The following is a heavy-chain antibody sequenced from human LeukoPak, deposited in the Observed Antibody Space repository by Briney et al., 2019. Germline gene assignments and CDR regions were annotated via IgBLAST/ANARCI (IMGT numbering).Heavy chain of an antibody. CDR3: ARDLASGFDY. Sequence: PSETLSLTCTVSGGSISSYYWSWIRQPPGEGLEWIGYIYYSGSTNYNPSLKSRVTISVDTSKNQFSLKLSSVTAADTAVYYCARDLASGFDYWGQGTLVTVSS. CDR2: IYYSGST. V-gene: IGHV4-59*01. D-gene: IGHD5-12*01. J-gene: IGHJ4*02. CDR1: GGSISSYY.